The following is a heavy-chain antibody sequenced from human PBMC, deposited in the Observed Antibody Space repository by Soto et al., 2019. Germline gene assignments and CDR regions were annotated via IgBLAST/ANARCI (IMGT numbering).Heavy chain of an antibody. V-gene: IGHV3-74*01. CDR3: SRGWFGPDV. CDR2: IDKVGTDS. Sequence: EVQLVESGGGLVQPGGSLRLSCAASEFTFSGRSVHWVRQAPGKGLVWVSGIDKVGTDSTYADSVKGRFTSSRDNAKNTVYLQINSLRVEATAVYYCSRGWFGPDVWGKGTTVTVSS. D-gene: IGHD3-10*01. J-gene: IGHJ6*03. CDR1: EFTFSGRS.